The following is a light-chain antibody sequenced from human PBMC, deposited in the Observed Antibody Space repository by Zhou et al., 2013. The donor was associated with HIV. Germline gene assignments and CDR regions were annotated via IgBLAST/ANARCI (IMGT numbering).Light chain of an antibody. Sequence: DIQLTQSPSTLSASVGDSVTITCRASHDINRWLAWYQHKPGTAPRLLIYATSTLKPGVPSKFSGSRSGTDFTLTITSLQPDDIATYYCQLYNSYSANFGQGTKLEI. J-gene: IGKJ2*01. CDR2: ATS. CDR1: HDINRW. CDR3: QLYNSYSAN. V-gene: IGKV1-5*01.